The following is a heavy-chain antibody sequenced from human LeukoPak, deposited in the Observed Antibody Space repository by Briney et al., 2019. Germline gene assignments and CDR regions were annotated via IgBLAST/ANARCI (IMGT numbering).Heavy chain of an antibody. Sequence: SETLSLTCAVYGGSFSGYYWSWIRQPPGKGLEWIGEINHSGSTNYNPSLKSRVTISVDTSKNQFSLKLGSVTAADTAVYYCARGDDTAMVSYAFDIWGQGTMVTVSS. CDR2: INHSGST. V-gene: IGHV4-34*01. CDR3: ARGDDTAMVSYAFDI. CDR1: GGSFSGYY. D-gene: IGHD5-18*01. J-gene: IGHJ3*02.